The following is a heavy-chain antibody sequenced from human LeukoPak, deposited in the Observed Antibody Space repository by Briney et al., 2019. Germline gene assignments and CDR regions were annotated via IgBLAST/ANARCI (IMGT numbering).Heavy chain of an antibody. J-gene: IGHJ4*02. V-gene: IGHV3-7*01. CDR3: AGVAMEGAGADY. Sequence: DSVKGRFTISRDDAKNSLYLQMNTLRADDTAVYYCAGVAMEGAGADYWGQGTLVTVSS. D-gene: IGHD5-18*01.